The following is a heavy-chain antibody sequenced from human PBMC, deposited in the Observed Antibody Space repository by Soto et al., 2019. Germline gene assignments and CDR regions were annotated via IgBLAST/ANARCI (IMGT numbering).Heavy chain of an antibody. D-gene: IGHD3-9*01. J-gene: IGHJ4*02. CDR2: ISAYNGNT. Sequence: GASVKVSCKASGYTFTSYGISWVRQAPGQGLEWMGWISAYNGNTNYAQKLQGRVTMTTDTSTGTAYMELSSLRAEDTAVYYCAKDRWDSAWLFYDYWGQGTLVTVSS. CDR1: GYTFTSYG. CDR3: AKDRWDSAWLFYDY. V-gene: IGHV1-18*01.